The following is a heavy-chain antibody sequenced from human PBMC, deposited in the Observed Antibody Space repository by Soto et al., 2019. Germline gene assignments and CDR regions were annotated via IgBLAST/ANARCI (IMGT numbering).Heavy chain of an antibody. CDR3: ARVDVVVAADAFDI. J-gene: IGHJ3*02. Sequence: ESGGGVVQPGRSLRLSCAASEFTFSNFGMHWVRQAPGKGLEWVAVIYYDGSNEYYAASVKGRFTISRDNSKNTLYLQMNSLRAEDTAVYYCARVDVVVAADAFDIWGQGTMVTVSS. CDR2: IYYDGSNE. V-gene: IGHV3-33*01. CDR1: EFTFSNFG. D-gene: IGHD2-15*01.